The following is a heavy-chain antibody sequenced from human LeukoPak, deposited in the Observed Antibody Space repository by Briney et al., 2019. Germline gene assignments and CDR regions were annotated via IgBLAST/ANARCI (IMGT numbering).Heavy chain of an antibody. Sequence: GGSLRLSCAASGFTFSSYAMSWVRQAPGKGLEWVSAISGSGGSTYYADSVKGRFTISRDNSKNTLYLQMNSLRAEDTAEYYCAKLPVRGVILNYWGQGTLVTVSS. CDR3: AKLPVRGVILNY. J-gene: IGHJ4*02. V-gene: IGHV3-23*01. CDR1: GFTFSSYA. CDR2: ISGSGGST. D-gene: IGHD3-10*01.